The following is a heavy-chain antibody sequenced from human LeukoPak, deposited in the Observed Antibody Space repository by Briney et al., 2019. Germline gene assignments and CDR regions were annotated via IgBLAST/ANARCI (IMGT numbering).Heavy chain of an antibody. Sequence: GGSLRLSCAASGFTFSSYWMSWVRRAPGKGLEWVANIKRDGSEKYYVDSVNGRFTISRDNAKNSLFLQMNSLRGEDTAVYYCAREISWWYRTEGWFDPWGERTVVTVSS. V-gene: IGHV3-7*01. D-gene: IGHD2-15*01. CDR3: AREISWWYRTEGWFDP. J-gene: IGHJ5*02. CDR2: IKRDGSEK. CDR1: GFTFSSYW.